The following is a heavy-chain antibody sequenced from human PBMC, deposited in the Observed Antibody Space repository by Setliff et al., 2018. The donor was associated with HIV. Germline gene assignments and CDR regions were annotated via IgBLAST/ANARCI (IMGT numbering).Heavy chain of an antibody. CDR3: ARDVAYTGYNSDS. V-gene: IGHV1-18*01. CDR1: GYTFTTYG. CDR2: ISASNGQT. J-gene: IGHJ5*01. Sequence: ASVKVSCKASGYTFTTYGISWVRQAPGQGLEWLGRISASNGQTDYGHNYQGRLSMTTDSSTTTAYMELASLRIDDTAVYYCARDVAYTGYNSDSWGQGTLVTVSS. D-gene: IGHD5-18*01.